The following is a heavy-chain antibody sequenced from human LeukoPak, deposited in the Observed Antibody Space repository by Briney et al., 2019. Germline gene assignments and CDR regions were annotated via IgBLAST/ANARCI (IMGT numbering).Heavy chain of an antibody. V-gene: IGHV4-39*01. CDR1: GGSISSGYYY. J-gene: IGHJ6*04. D-gene: IGHD2-2*01. CDR2: IYYSGST. Sequence: PSETLSLTCRVSGGSISSGYYYWGWIRQPPGKGLEWIGSIYYSGSTFYNPSLKSRVTVSVDTSKNQFSLNVNSVTAADTAVYYFLLNCSSSNCYPGVWGKGTTVAVSS. CDR3: LLNCSSSNCYPGV.